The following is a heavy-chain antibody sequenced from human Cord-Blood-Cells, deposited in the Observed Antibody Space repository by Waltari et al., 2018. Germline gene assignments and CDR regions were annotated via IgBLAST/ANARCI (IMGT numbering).Heavy chain of an antibody. D-gene: IGHD3-22*01. Sequence: QVQLVQSGAEVKKPGSSVKVSCKASGGTFSSYTICWVRQAPGPGLEWMGRIIPILGIANYAQKFQGRVTITADKSTSTAYMELSSLRSEDMAVYYCASNYYDSSGYYYARFDYWGQGTLVTVSS. CDR2: IIPILGIA. J-gene: IGHJ4*02. CDR3: ASNYYDSSGYYYARFDY. V-gene: IGHV1-69*02. CDR1: GGTFSSYT.